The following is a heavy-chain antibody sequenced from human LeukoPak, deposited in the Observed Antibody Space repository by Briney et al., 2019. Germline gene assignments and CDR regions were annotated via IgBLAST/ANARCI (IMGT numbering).Heavy chain of an antibody. CDR1: GGSIRSGDYY. D-gene: IGHD6-6*01. V-gene: IGHV4-30-4*08. CDR2: IYYSGST. CDR3: ASGRGYSSSSRRFDP. Sequence: SQTLSLTCTVSGGSIRSGDYYWSWIRQPPGKGLEWIGYIYYSGSTYYNPSLKSRVTISVDTSKNQFSLKLSSVTAADTAVYYCASGRGYSSSSRRFDPWGQGTLVTVSS. J-gene: IGHJ5*02.